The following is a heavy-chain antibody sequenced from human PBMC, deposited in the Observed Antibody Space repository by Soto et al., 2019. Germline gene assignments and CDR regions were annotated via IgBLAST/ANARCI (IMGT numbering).Heavy chain of an antibody. CDR2: IWYDGSDK. CDR3: ARDNGDDGARAFDI. V-gene: IGHV3-33*01. Sequence: GGSLRLSCAASGFTFSSYVMHWVRQAPGKGLEWVAVIWYDGSDKYYADSVKGRFTISRDNSKNTLYLQMNSLRAEDTAVFYCARDNGDDGARAFDIWGQGTMVTV. J-gene: IGHJ3*02. D-gene: IGHD4-17*01. CDR1: GFTFSSYV.